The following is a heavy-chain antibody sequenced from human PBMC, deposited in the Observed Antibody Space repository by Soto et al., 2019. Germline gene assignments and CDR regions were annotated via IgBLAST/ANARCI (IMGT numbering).Heavy chain of an antibody. V-gene: IGHV3-30-3*01. CDR1: GFTFRSYA. Sequence: QVQLVESGGGVVQPGRSPRLSCAASGFTFRSYAMHWVRQAPGKGLEWVAVISYDGSNKYYADSVKGRFTISRDNSKNTLDLQMNSMRAEDTAVYYCARDGSSSGYYGGIAYWGQGTRVTVSS. CDR3: ARDGSSSGYYGGIAY. CDR2: ISYDGSNK. D-gene: IGHD6-19*01. J-gene: IGHJ4*02.